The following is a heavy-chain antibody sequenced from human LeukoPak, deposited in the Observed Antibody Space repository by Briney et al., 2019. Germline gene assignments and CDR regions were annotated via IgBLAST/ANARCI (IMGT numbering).Heavy chain of an antibody. CDR2: IYTSGST. J-gene: IGHJ3*02. D-gene: IGHD3-22*01. CDR3: ARSYDYYDSSGYWGDAFDI. V-gene: IGHV4-4*07. Sequence: SETLSLTCTVSGGSISSYYWSWIRQPAGKGLEWIGRIYTSGSTNYNPSLKSRVTMSVDTSKNQFSLKLSSVTAADTAVHYCARSYDYYDSSGYWGDAFDIWGQGTMVTVSS. CDR1: GGSISSYY.